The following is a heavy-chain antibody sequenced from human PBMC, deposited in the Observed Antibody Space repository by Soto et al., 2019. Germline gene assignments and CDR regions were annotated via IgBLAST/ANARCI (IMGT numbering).Heavy chain of an antibody. J-gene: IGHJ4*02. CDR3: ARDRIEGATTGSY. V-gene: IGHV3-23*01. CDR2: ISGSGGST. CDR1: GFTFSSYA. Sequence: SGGSLRLSCAASGFTFSSYAMSWIRQAPGKGLEWVSAISGSGGSTYYADSVKGRFTISRDNSKNTLYLQMNSLRAEDTAIYYCARDRIEGATTGSYWSQGXLVTVSS. D-gene: IGHD1-26*01.